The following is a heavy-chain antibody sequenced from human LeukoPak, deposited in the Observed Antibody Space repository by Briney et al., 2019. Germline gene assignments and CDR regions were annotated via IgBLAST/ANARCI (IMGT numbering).Heavy chain of an antibody. Sequence: GGSLRLSCAASGFTFSSYAMHWVRQAPGKGLEWVAVISYEGSNKYYADSVKGRFTISRDNSKNTLYLQMNSLRAEDTAVYYCARDQYYYDSSDVDYWGQGTLVTVSS. V-gene: IGHV3-30-3*01. J-gene: IGHJ4*02. CDR1: GFTFSSYA. CDR2: ISYEGSNK. CDR3: ARDQYYYDSSDVDY. D-gene: IGHD3-22*01.